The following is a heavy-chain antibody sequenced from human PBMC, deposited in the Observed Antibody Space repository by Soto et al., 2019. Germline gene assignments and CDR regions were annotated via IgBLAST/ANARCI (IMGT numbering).Heavy chain of an antibody. J-gene: IGHJ4*02. Sequence: EAQLVESGGGLVQPGGSLRISCAASGFAFGSYAMNWVRQAPGKGLEWVSAVTSGGTTYYADSMGGRFTISRDNSKNTLYLQMNSLRAEYTAVYYCATELRYLEWFTRPDYWGQRPLVTCSS. CDR3: ATELRYLEWFTRPDY. V-gene: IGHV3-23*04. CDR1: GFAFGSYA. CDR2: VTSGGTT. D-gene: IGHD3-3*01.